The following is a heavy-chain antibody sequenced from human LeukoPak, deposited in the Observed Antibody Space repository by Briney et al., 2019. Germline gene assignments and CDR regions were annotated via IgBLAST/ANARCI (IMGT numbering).Heavy chain of an antibody. J-gene: IGHJ6*01. V-gene: IGHV3-74*01. CDR3: ARSNGFGMDV. Sequence: GGSLRLSCAASGFTFSSYWMNWVRQAPGKGLVWVSRIASDGSGATYADSVKGRVTISRDNAKNTLYLQMNSLRAEDTAVYYCARSNGFGMDVWGQGTTVTVSS. CDR2: IASDGSGA. CDR1: GFTFSSYW. D-gene: IGHD2-8*01.